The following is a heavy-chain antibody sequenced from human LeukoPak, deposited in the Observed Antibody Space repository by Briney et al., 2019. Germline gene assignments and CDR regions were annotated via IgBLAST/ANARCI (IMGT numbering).Heavy chain of an antibody. D-gene: IGHD6-13*01. J-gene: IGHJ4*02. CDR2: IYYSGST. Sequence: SETLSLTCTVSGGSISSSSYYWGWIRQPPGRGLEWIGFIYYSGSTYYTPSLKSRVTISVDTSTNQFSLKLSSVTAADTAVYYCARIVQSNRVFPYWGQGTQVTVSS. V-gene: IGHV4-39*01. CDR1: GGSISSSSYY. CDR3: ARIVQSNRVFPY.